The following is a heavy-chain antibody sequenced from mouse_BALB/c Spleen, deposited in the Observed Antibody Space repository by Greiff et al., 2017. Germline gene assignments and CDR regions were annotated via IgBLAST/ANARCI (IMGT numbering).Heavy chain of an antibody. CDR1: GYSITSGYY. CDR3: ARDEYYDGPFAY. Sequence: EVKLMESGPGLVKPSQSLSLTCSVTGYSITSGYYWNWIRQFPGNKLEWMGYISYDGSNNYNPSLKNRISITRDTSKNQFFLKLNSVTTEDTATYYCARDEYYDGPFAYWGQGTLVTVSA. J-gene: IGHJ3*01. V-gene: IGHV3-6*02. CDR2: ISYDGSN. D-gene: IGHD2-3*01.